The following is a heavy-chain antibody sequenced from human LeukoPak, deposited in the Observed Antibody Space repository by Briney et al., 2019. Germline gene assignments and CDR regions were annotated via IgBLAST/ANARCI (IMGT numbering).Heavy chain of an antibody. CDR1: GYTFTGYF. J-gene: IGHJ4*02. D-gene: IGHD3-10*01. CDR2: INPNSGGT. CDR3: ARVRGYGSGSYYNRDGLGSVDY. Sequence: ASVKVSCKASGYTFTGYFMHWVRQAPGQGLEWMGWINPNSGGTNFAQKFQGRVTMARDTSISTAYMELSRLRSDDTAVYYCARVRGYGSGSYYNRDGLGSVDYWGQGTLVTVSS. V-gene: IGHV1-2*02.